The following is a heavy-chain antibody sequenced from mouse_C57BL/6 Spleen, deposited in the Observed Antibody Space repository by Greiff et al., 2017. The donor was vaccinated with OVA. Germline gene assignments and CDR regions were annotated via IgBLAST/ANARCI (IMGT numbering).Heavy chain of an antibody. V-gene: IGHV1-82*01. Sequence: VQLQQSGPELVKPGASVKISCKASGYAFSSSWMNWVKQRPGKGLEWIGRIYLGDGDTNYNGKSKGKATLTADKSSSTDFMQLSSLTSEDSAVYFCAREAITTDAMDYWGQGTSVTVSS. J-gene: IGHJ4*01. D-gene: IGHD1-1*01. CDR3: AREAITTDAMDY. CDR2: IYLGDGDT. CDR1: GYAFSSSW.